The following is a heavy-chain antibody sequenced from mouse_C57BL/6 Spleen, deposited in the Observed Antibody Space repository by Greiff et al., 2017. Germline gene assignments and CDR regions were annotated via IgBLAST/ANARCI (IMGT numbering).Heavy chain of an antibody. J-gene: IGHJ2*01. CDR2: INPYNGDT. V-gene: IGHV1-20*01. CDR3: ARSMEGIYGNYELFDY. CDR1: GYSFTGYF. D-gene: IGHD2-1*01. Sequence: VQLQQSGPALVKPGDSVTISCKASGYSFTGYFMNWVMQIHGKSLSWIGRINPYNGDTFYNQKFKGKATFTVDNSSSTAHMELRSLTSEDSAVYYCARSMEGIYGNYELFDYWGQGTTLTVSS.